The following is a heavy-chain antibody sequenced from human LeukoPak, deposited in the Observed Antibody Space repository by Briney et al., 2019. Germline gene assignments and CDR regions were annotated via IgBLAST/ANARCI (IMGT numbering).Heavy chain of an antibody. Sequence: ASVKVSCKTSGYSFTCYYIYWVRQAPGQGLEWVGDINPNTDGTKYAQKFQDRINRSRDTPITTVDVEQSGLKSDDTAIYYCARALLLAGAFDFWGQGTLVAVSS. J-gene: IGHJ3*01. CDR3: ARALLLAGAFDF. CDR1: GYSFTCYY. CDR2: INPNTDGT. D-gene: IGHD2-21*02. V-gene: IGHV1-2*02.